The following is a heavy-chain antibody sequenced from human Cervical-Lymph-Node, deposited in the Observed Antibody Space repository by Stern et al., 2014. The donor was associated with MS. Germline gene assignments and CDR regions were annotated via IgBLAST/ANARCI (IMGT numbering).Heavy chain of an antibody. J-gene: IGHJ4*02. CDR1: GFAFRTYA. D-gene: IGHD3-22*01. CDR2: ISYYGSTK. V-gene: IGHV3-30-3*01. CDR3: ARAPGDYELDH. Sequence: VQLVESGGGVVQPGRSLRLSCAASGFAFRTYAMHWVRQAPGKGLEWVTVISYYGSTKYYADSVKGRFTISRDDSKNTLYLQMNSLRVEDTAMYYCARAPGDYELDHWGQGTLITVSS.